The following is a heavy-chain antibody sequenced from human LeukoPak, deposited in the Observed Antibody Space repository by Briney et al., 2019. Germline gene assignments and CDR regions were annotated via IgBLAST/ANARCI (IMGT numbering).Heavy chain of an antibody. Sequence: GGSLRLSCADSGLTFRNYWMHWVRQAPGKGLVWVARINSDGSSTSYADSVKGRFTISRDNAKDTLYLQMNSLRAEDTAVYYCARGGYCSGGSCYRIDPWGQGTLVTVSS. CDR3: ARGGYCSGGSCYRIDP. CDR1: GLTFRNYW. V-gene: IGHV3-74*01. J-gene: IGHJ5*02. CDR2: INSDGSST. D-gene: IGHD2-15*01.